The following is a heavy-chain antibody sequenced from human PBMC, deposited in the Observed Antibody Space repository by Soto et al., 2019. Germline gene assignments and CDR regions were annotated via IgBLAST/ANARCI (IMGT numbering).Heavy chain of an antibody. J-gene: IGHJ4*02. CDR1: GGIFSTYA. D-gene: IGHD3-10*01. V-gene: IGHV1-69*01. CDR3: ARDRDDYGSGNYYNRIDF. Sequence: QVPLVQSGAEVKKPGSSVKVSCKASGGIFSTYAISWLRRAPGQGLEWMGGIIPIFGTPNYAQRFQGRVTITADESTSTAYMEVSRLRSEDTAVYYCARDRDDYGSGNYYNRIDFWGQGTLVTVSS. CDR2: IIPIFGTP.